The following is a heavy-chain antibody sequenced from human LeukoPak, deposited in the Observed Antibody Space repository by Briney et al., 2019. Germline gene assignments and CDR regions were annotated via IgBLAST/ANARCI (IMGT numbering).Heavy chain of an antibody. CDR3: ARRSLSNGWHFDY. J-gene: IGHJ4*02. CDR2: IYMTGST. D-gene: IGHD6-25*01. CDR1: GGSISSYS. V-gene: IGHV4-4*09. Sequence: SETLSLTCSVSGGSISSYSWSWIRQSPVKGLEWIGYIYMTGSTDYNPSLKGRVTISGDTSKNQFSLKVTSATAADTAVYYCARRSLSNGWHFDYWGQGILVTVSS.